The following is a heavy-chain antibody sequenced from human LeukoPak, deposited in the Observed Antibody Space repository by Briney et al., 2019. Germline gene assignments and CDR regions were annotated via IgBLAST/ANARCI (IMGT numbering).Heavy chain of an antibody. D-gene: IGHD3-22*01. CDR2: IYHSGST. CDR3: AREKGSRYYDSSGYYALGYAFDI. CDR1: GGSISSSNW. J-gene: IGHJ3*02. Sequence: SETLSLTCAVSGGSISSSNWWSWVRQPPGKGLEWIGEIYHSGSTNYNPSLKSRVTISVDKSKNQFSLKLSSATAADTAVYYCAREKGSRYYDSSGYYALGYAFDIWGQGTMVTVSS. V-gene: IGHV4-4*02.